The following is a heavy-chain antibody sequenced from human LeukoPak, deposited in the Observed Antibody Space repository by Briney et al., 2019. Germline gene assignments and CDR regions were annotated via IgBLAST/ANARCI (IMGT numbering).Heavy chain of an antibody. J-gene: IGHJ4*02. D-gene: IGHD1-26*01. CDR3: AIIYLIVEATTFDY. CDR1: GFTFSSYE. CDR2: ISSSSSTI. V-gene: IGHV3-48*01. Sequence: GGSLRLSCAASGFTFSSYEMNWVRQAPGKGLEWVSYISSSSSTIYYADSVKGRFTISRDNAKNSLYLQMNSLRAEDTAVYYCAIIYLIVEATTFDYWGQGTLVTVSS.